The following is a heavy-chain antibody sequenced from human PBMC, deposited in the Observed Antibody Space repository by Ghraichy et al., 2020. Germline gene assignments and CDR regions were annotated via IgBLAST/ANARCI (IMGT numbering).Heavy chain of an antibody. CDR1: GFTFSSYA. CDR3: AKDRGQLSRGPPLPSRTYFDY. D-gene: IGHD6-25*01. V-gene: IGHV3-23*01. CDR2: ISGSGGST. J-gene: IGHJ4*02. Sequence: GGSLRLSCAASGFTFSSYAMSWVRQAPGKGLEWVSAISGSGGSTYYADSVKGRFTISRDNSKNTLYLQMNSLRAEDTAVYYCAKDRGQLSRGPPLPSRTYFDYWGQGTLVTVSS.